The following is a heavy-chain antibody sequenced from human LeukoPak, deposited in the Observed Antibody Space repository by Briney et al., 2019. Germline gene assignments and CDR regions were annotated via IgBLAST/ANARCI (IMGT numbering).Heavy chain of an antibody. CDR1: GFTFSAFA. CDR2: ISDDGYNT. Sequence: GGSLRLSCAASGFTFSAFAMTWVRPAPGEGLEWVSTISDDGYNTYSADSVNGRITFSRDNSKNTLSLQLSSRRAEDTAVYYCAKDLSYTSGASDHWGQGTLVTVSS. J-gene: IGHJ4*02. CDR3: AKDLSYTSGASDH. D-gene: IGHD6-19*01. V-gene: IGHV3-23*01.